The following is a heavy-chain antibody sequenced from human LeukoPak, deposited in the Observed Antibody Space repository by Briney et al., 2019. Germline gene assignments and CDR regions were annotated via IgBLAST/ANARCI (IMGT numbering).Heavy chain of an antibody. CDR2: INPNSGGT. Sequence: GASVKVSSKASGYTFTGYYMHWVRQAPGQGLEWMGWINPNSGGTNYAQKSQGRVTMTRDTSISTAYMELSRLRSDDTAVYYCARSAWIQLSRRTFNCWGQGTLVTVSS. J-gene: IGHJ4*02. V-gene: IGHV1-2*02. CDR3: ARSAWIQLSRRTFNC. D-gene: IGHD5-18*01. CDR1: GYTFTGYY.